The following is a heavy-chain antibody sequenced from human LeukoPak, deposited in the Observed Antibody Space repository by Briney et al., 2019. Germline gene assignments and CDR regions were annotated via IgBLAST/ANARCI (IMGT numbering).Heavy chain of an antibody. CDR2: IIPIFGTA. Sequence: SVRVSCKASGGTFSSYGISWVRQAPGQGLECMGGIIPIFGTANYAQKFQGRVTITADESTSTPYMELSRLRSDDTAVYYCARVSAYMVRGVTNWFDPWGQGTLVTVSS. D-gene: IGHD3-10*01. J-gene: IGHJ5*02. CDR1: GGTFSSYG. CDR3: ARVSAYMVRGVTNWFDP. V-gene: IGHV1-69*01.